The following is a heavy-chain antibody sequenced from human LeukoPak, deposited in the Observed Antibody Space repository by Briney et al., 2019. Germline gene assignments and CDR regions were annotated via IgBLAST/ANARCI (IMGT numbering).Heavy chain of an antibody. D-gene: IGHD4-11*01. CDR1: GFTFSSYA. J-gene: IGHJ6*02. V-gene: IGHV3-23*01. CDR2: ISGSGGST. CDR3: AKGDSNKPNYYYGMDV. Sequence: GGSLRLSCAASGFTFSSYAMSWVRQALGKGLEWVSAISGSGGSTYYADSVKGRFTISRDNSKNTLYLQMNSLRAEGTAVYYCAKGDSNKPNYYYGMDVWGQGTTVTVSS.